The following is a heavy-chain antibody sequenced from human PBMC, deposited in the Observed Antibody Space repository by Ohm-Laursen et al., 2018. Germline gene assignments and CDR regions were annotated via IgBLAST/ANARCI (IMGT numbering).Heavy chain of an antibody. V-gene: IGHV1-8*01. D-gene: IGHD6-19*01. CDR1: GYTFTSYD. CDR3: ARGARIAVAGTVGYAFDI. Sequence: SVKVSCKASGYTFTSYDINWVRQATGQGLEWMGWMNPNSGNTGYAQKFQGRVTMTRNTSISTAYMELSSLRSEDTAVYYCARGARIAVAGTVGYAFDIWGQGTMVTVSS. J-gene: IGHJ3*02. CDR2: MNPNSGNT.